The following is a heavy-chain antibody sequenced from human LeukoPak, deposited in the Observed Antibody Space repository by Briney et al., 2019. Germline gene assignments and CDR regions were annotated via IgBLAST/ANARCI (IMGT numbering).Heavy chain of an antibody. V-gene: IGHV4-39*07. CDR3: AREENSTVTRALDY. CDR1: GGSIISSSYY. CDR2: IFYSVST. D-gene: IGHD4-17*01. Sequence: PSETLSLTCTVSGGSIISSSYYWGWIRQPPGKGLEWIGSIFYSVSTYYNPSLKSRVTMSLDTSKNQFSLRLSSVTAADTAVYYCAREENSTVTRALDYWGQGTLVTVSS. J-gene: IGHJ4*02.